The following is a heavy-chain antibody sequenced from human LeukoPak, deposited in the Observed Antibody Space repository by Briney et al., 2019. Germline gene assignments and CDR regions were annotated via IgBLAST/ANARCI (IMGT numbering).Heavy chain of an antibody. CDR3: ARGGIHCSSASCPKTDFDY. D-gene: IGHD2-2*01. CDR2: IYSDGPT. CDR1: GFTLRSNY. V-gene: IGHV3-66*01. J-gene: IGHJ4*02. Sequence: GGSLRLSCAPSGFTLRSNYMSWVRQAPGKGLEWVSVIYSDGPTYYADSVKGRFTISRDNSKNTLYHQMNSLRDEDTAVYYCARGGIHCSSASCPKTDFDYWGQGTLVTVSS.